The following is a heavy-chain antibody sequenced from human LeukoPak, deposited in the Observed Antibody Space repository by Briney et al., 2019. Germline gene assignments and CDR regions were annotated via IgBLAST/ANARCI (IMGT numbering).Heavy chain of an antibody. Sequence: SETLSLTCTVSGGSIIGWYWSWIRQPPGKGLEWIGNIDDIGNTNYNPSLKIRGTMSVDTSKNQVFLNLQSVTAADTAVYYCARETSLPGYAGGLGFNYWGQGTLVTVSS. J-gene: IGHJ4*02. CDR3: ARETSLPGYAGGLGFNY. CDR2: IDDIGNT. V-gene: IGHV4-59*01. D-gene: IGHD6-19*01. CDR1: GGSIIGWY.